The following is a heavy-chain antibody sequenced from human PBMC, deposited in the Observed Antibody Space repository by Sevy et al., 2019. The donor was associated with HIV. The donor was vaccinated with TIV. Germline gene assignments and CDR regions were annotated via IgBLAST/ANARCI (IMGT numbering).Heavy chain of an antibody. CDR2: IIPLSTTT. D-gene: IGHD5-12*01. CDR3: ATVGGYSAFEGPYYIDY. CDR1: GGPFSSFA. J-gene: IGHJ4*02. Sequence: ASVKVSCKASGGPFSSFAFSWVRQAPGQGLEWMGGIIPLSTTTNSAQKFQGRVTITADESTSTAYMELSSLTSDDTAVYYCATVGGYSAFEGPYYIDYWGQGTLVTVSS. V-gene: IGHV1-69*13.